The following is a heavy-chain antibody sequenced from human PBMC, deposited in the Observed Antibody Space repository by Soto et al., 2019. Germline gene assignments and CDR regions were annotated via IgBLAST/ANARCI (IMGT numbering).Heavy chain of an antibody. D-gene: IGHD2-15*01. Sequence: EVQLLESGGGLVQPGGSRRLSCAASGFTFSSYAMSWVRQAPGKGLEWVPTISDSGSTYYADSVKGRFTISRDISKNTLYVQMSSLRAEDTAVYYCAKGGEGYCSGTSCLYHMDAWGKGTTVTVSS. V-gene: IGHV3-23*01. J-gene: IGHJ6*03. CDR3: AKGGEGYCSGTSCLYHMDA. CDR2: ISDSGST. CDR1: GFTFSSYA.